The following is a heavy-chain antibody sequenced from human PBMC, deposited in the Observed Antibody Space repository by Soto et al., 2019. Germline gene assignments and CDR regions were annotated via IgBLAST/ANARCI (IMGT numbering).Heavy chain of an antibody. J-gene: IGHJ6*02. Sequence: QVQLQESGPGLVKPSETLSLTCTVSGGSVSSGSYYWSWIRQPPGKGLEWIGYISYSGSTNYNPSLKSPLTISVDTSKNQFSLKLSSVTAADTAVYYCAREPTTVTNYYYYALDVWGQGTTVTVSS. V-gene: IGHV4-61*01. CDR2: ISYSGST. CDR1: GGSVSSGSYY. CDR3: AREPTTVTNYYYYALDV. D-gene: IGHD4-17*01.